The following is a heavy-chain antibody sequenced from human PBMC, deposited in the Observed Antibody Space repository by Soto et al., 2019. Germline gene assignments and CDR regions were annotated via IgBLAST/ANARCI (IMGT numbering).Heavy chain of an antibody. CDR1: GGSISPYS. D-gene: IGHD4-17*01. CDR2: VSHSGGT. Sequence: SETLSLTCTISGGSISPYSWTWIRQSPGKGLEWIGYVSHSGGTFYTPSLKSRLTMSLDTSRSQFSLRLKSVSAADTAVYYCARLLGGYDDYGGWFAPWGQGTLVTVSS. CDR3: ARLLGGYDDYGGWFAP. V-gene: IGHV4-59*01. J-gene: IGHJ5*02.